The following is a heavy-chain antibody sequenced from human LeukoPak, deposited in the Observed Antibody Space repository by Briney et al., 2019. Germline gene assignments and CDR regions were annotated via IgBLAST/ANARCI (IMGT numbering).Heavy chain of an antibody. Sequence: SETLSLTCTVSGYSISSSGYYWGWLRQPPGKGLEWIGSIDYSGATYYNPSLKSRVTILVDTSKNQFSLKLSSVTAADTAVYYCARDPVGSGSYYNVPFDYWGQGTLVTVSS. V-gene: IGHV4-39*07. CDR2: IDYSGAT. J-gene: IGHJ4*02. CDR3: ARDPVGSGSYYNVPFDY. D-gene: IGHD3-10*01. CDR1: GYSISSSGYY.